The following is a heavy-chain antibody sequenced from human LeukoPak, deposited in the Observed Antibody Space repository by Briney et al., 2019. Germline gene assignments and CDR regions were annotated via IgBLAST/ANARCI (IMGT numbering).Heavy chain of an antibody. Sequence: ASVKVSCKAYGYTFNSYYIHWVRQAPGQGLEWMGIINPSGGSTTYAQKFQGRVTMTRDTSTSTVYMELSSLRSEDTAVYYCARGPLGVLVTAILYYFDYWGQGTLVTVSS. J-gene: IGHJ4*02. V-gene: IGHV1-46*02. CDR1: GYTFNSYY. CDR3: ARGPLGVLVTAILYYFDY. D-gene: IGHD2-21*02. CDR2: INPSGGST.